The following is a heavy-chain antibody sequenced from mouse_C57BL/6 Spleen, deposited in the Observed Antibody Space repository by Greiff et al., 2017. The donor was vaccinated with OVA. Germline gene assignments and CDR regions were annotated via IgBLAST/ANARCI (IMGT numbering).Heavy chain of an antibody. Sequence: QVQLKQPGAELVRPGSSVKLSCKASGYTFTSYWMDWVKQRPGQGLEWIGNIYPSDSETHYNQKFKDKATLTVDKSSSTAYMQLSSLTSEDSAVYYCARQVYYGSLDYWGQGTTLTVSS. CDR1: GYTFTSYW. CDR2: IYPSDSET. D-gene: IGHD1-1*01. V-gene: IGHV1-61*01. J-gene: IGHJ2*01. CDR3: ARQVYYGSLDY.